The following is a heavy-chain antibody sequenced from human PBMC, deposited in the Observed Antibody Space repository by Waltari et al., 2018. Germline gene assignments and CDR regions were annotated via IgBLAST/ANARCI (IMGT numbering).Heavy chain of an antibody. CDR2: ISGSGGST. J-gene: IGHJ4*02. V-gene: IGHV3-23*01. CDR3: AKDRKRITMIVVVIAGYFDY. CDR1: GFTFSSYA. Sequence: EVQLLESGGGLVQPGGSLRLSCAASGFTFSSYAMSWVRPAPGKGPEWVSAISGSGGSTYYADSVKGRFTISRDNSKNTLYLQMNSLRAEDTAVYYCAKDRKRITMIVVVIAGYFDYWGQGTLVTVSS. D-gene: IGHD3-22*01.